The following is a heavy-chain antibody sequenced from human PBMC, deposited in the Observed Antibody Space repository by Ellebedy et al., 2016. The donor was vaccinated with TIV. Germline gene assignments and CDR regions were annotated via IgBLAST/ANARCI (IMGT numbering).Heavy chain of an antibody. J-gene: IGHJ4*02. CDR3: ARGAPLGYCSGGTCYLDY. CDR1: GFTFSNYV. V-gene: IGHV3-30*04. CDR2: ISYAGRNK. Sequence: GEYLKISCAASGFTFSNYVLHWVRQDPGTGLEWVAGISYAGRNKYYADSVKGRFTISTDNSQKTQYTQYLQMNSLRAEDTAVYYCARGAPLGYCSGGTCYLDYWGQGTLVTVSS. D-gene: IGHD2-15*01.